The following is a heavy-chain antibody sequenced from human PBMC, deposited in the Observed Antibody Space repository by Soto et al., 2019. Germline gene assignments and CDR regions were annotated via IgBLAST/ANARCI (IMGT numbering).Heavy chain of an antibody. CDR3: ARVMGGSTKNWFDP. J-gene: IGHJ5*02. CDR2: IYYSGST. Sequence: TLSLTCTVSGGSISSYYWSWIRQPPGKGLEWIGYIYYSGSTNYNPSLKSRVTISVDTSKNQFSLKLSSVTAADTAVYYCARVMGGSTKNWFDPWGQGTLVTVSS. V-gene: IGHV4-59*01. CDR1: GGSISSYY. D-gene: IGHD2-8*01.